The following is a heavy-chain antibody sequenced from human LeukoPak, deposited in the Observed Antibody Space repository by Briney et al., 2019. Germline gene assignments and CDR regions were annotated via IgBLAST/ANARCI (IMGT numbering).Heavy chain of an antibody. CDR2: MNEYATTR. J-gene: IGHJ4*02. CDR3: TRGGVQPVDY. Sequence: GGSLRLSCAASGFTFNSFWMHWVRQAPGKGLVWVSDMNEYATTRRYADAVKGRCTISRDNAQNTLYLQMNNLRAEDTAMYFCTRGGVQPVDYWGQGTLVIVSS. V-gene: IGHV3-74*01. CDR1: GFTFNSFW. D-gene: IGHD3-10*01.